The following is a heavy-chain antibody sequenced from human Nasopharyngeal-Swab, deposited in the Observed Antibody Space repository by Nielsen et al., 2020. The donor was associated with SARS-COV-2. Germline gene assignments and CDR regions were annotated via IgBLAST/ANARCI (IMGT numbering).Heavy chain of an antibody. V-gene: IGHV3-48*02. Sequence: GESLKISCAASGFTFSSYSMNWVRQAPGKGPEWVSYISSSSSIYYADSVKGRFTISRDNAKNSLCLQMDSLRDEDSAVYYCARDPAYYFGSGSYYPDYWGQGTLVTVSS. D-gene: IGHD3-10*01. CDR1: GFTFSSYS. CDR3: ARDPAYYFGSGSYYPDY. CDR2: ISSSSSI. J-gene: IGHJ4*02.